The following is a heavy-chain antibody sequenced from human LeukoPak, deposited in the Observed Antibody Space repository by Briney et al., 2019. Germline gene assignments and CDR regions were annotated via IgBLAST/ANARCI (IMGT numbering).Heavy chain of an antibody. V-gene: IGHV3-11*01. Sequence: GGSLRLSCAASGFTFRDYYMSWIRQAPGKGLEWVSYISSSGSTIYYADSVKGRFTISRDNAKNSLYLQMNSLRAEDTAVYYCRAYYDFWSGYYLYYYYYMDVWGKGTTVTVSS. CDR3: RAYYDFWSGYYLYYYYYMDV. D-gene: IGHD3-3*01. CDR1: GFTFRDYY. CDR2: ISSSGSTI. J-gene: IGHJ6*03.